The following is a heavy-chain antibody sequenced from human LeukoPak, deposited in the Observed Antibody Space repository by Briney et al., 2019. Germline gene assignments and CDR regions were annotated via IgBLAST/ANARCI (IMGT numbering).Heavy chain of an antibody. V-gene: IGHV1-8*01. J-gene: IGHJ4*02. CDR3: ARGQLGYCSGGSCYYFDY. Sequence: ASVKVSCKASGYTFTSYDINWVRQATGQGLEWMGWVNPNSGNTGYAQKFQGRVTITRNTSISTAYMELSSLRSEDTAVYYCARGQLGYCSGGSCYYFDYWGQGTLVTVSS. CDR2: VNPNSGNT. CDR1: GYTFTSYD. D-gene: IGHD2-15*01.